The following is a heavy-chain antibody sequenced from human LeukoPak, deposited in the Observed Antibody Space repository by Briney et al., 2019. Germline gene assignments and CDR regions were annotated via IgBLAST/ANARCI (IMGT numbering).Heavy chain of an antibody. J-gene: IGHJ4*02. CDR2: IRYDGSNK. D-gene: IGHD1-26*01. CDR1: GFTFSSSG. Sequence: GGSLRLSCAASGFTFSSSGMHWVRQAPGKGLEWVAFIRYDGSNKDYADSVKGRFTISRDNSKNTLYLQMNSLRAEDTAVYYCAKASGSYFRLVYFDYWGQGTLVPVSS. V-gene: IGHV3-30*02. CDR3: AKASGSYFRLVYFDY.